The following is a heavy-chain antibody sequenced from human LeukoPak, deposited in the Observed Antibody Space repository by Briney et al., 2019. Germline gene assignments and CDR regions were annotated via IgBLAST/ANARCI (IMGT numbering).Heavy chain of an antibody. CDR2: ISYDGSNK. J-gene: IGHJ4*02. CDR3: ARDTGYCSSTSCSRDFDY. V-gene: IGHV3-30-3*01. CDR1: GGTFSSYA. Sequence: SCEASGGTFSSYAMHWVRQAPGKGLEWVAVISYDGSNKYYAGSVKGRFTISRDNSKNTLYLQMNSLRAEDTAVYYCARDTGYCSSTSCSRDFDYWGQGTLVTVSS. D-gene: IGHD2-2*01.